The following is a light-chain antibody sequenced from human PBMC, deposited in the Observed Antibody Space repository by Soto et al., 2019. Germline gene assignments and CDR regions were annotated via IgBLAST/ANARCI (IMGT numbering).Light chain of an antibody. CDR3: QQYGNSPRT. J-gene: IGKJ1*01. V-gene: IGKV3-20*01. Sequence: EIVLMQSPGTLSLSPGKRSTLSCRARQSVSSSYLAWYQQKPGQAPRLLIYGASSRATGIPDRFSGSGSGTDFTLTISRLEPEDFAMYYCQQYGNSPRTFGQGTKVEIK. CDR2: GAS. CDR1: QSVSSSY.